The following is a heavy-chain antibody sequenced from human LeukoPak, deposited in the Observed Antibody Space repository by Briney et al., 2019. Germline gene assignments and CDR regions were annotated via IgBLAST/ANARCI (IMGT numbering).Heavy chain of an antibody. D-gene: IGHD3-10*01. Sequence: GGSLRLSCAASGFTFSSYGMHWVRQAPGKGLEWVAFIRYDGSNKCYADSVKGRFTTSRDNSKNTLYLHVNSLRPEDTTVYYCAREFRGVISYFDYWGQGTLVTVSS. J-gene: IGHJ4*02. CDR2: IRYDGSNK. CDR3: AREFRGVISYFDY. V-gene: IGHV3-30*02. CDR1: GFTFSSYG.